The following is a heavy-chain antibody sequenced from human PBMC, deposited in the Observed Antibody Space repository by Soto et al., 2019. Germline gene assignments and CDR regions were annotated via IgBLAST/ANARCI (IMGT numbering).Heavy chain of an antibody. Sequence: QVHLQESGPGLLKPSETLTLTCTVSGGSLNNGNYYWSWLRQPPGKALEWIGHIYYSGSTSHTPSLKSRVIMSIEMSKIQFTLRLTSVTAADTSVYFCAREPGVGRSARWFDPWGQGALITVAS. J-gene: IGHJ5*02. CDR2: IYYSGST. CDR1: GGSLNNGNYY. V-gene: IGHV4-61*01. CDR3: AREPGVGRSARWFDP. D-gene: IGHD1-26*01.